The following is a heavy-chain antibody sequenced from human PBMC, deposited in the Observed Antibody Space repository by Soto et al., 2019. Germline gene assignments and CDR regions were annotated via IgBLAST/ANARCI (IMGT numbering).Heavy chain of an antibody. CDR3: ARDSSGYLSMTY. CDR1: GGSISSGGYY. Sequence: QVQLQESGPGLVKPSQTLSLTCTVSGGSISSGGYYWSWIRQHPGKGLEWIGYIYYSGSTYYNPSLKSRVTISVNTSKNQFSLKLSSVTAADTAVYYCARDSSGYLSMTYWGQGTLVTVSS. D-gene: IGHD3-22*01. V-gene: IGHV4-31*03. CDR2: IYYSGST. J-gene: IGHJ4*02.